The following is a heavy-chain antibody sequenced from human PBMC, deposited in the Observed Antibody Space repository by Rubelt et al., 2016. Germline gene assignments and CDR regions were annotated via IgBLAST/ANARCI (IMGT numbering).Heavy chain of an antibody. CDR3: ARGRMGFHYYYYGMDV. V-gene: IGHV4-39*07. D-gene: IGHD1-26*01. CDR1: GGSISSSSYY. Sequence: QLQLQESGPGLVKPSETLSLTCTVSGGSISSSSYYWGWIRQPPGKGLEWLGEINHSGSTNYNPSLKGRVTISVDPSKNQFSLKLSSVTAADTAVYYCARGRMGFHYYYYGMDVWGQGTTVTVSS. J-gene: IGHJ6*02. CDR2: INHSGST.